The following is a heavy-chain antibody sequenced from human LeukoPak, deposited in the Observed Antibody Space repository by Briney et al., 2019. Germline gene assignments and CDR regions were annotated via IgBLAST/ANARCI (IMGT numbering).Heavy chain of an antibody. J-gene: IGHJ4*02. CDR2: IYRSGSS. V-gene: IGHV4-61*02. Sequence: SETLSLTCTVSGGSISSGSYYWNWIRQPAGKGLEWIGRIYRSGSSNYNPSLKSRVTVSVDTSKNQFSLKLSSVTAADTAVYYCARAYDSSGYYPYYFDYWGQGTLVTVSS. CDR3: ARAYDSSGYYPYYFDY. CDR1: GGSISSGSYY. D-gene: IGHD3-22*01.